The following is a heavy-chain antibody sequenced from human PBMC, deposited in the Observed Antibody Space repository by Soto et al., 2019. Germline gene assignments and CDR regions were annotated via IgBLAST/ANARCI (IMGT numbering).Heavy chain of an antibody. D-gene: IGHD2-2*01. J-gene: IGHJ5*02. CDR3: ARGRIPSAIFDWFDP. V-gene: IGHV3-33*01. Sequence: GGSLRLSCAASGFTFDRYGMHWVRQAPGKGLEWVAVIWSDGSTEYYADSVKGRFTISRDNSKNTMYLQMNSLRGEDTGVYYCARGRIPSAIFDWFDPWAQGTLVTVSS. CDR1: GFTFDRYG. CDR2: IWSDGSTE.